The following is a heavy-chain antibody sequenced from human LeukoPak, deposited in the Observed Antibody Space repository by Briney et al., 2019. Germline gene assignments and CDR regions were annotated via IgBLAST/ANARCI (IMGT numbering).Heavy chain of an antibody. CDR1: GGSFRGYY. CDR3: ARVPAAGTGPDY. CDR2: INHSGST. D-gene: IGHD6-13*01. V-gene: IGHV4-34*01. Sequence: PAETLSLTCAVYGGSFRGYYWSWIRQPPGKGLEWIGEINHSGSTNYNPSLKSRVTISLDTSMKKFSLKLNSVTAADTAVYYCARVPAAGTGPDYWGQGTLVTVSS. J-gene: IGHJ4*02.